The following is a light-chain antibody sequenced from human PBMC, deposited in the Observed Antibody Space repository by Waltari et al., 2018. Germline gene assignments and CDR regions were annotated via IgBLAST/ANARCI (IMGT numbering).Light chain of an antibody. J-gene: IGLJ2*01. CDR2: EVI. CDR3: SSYAGHRSSPYVV. V-gene: IGLV2-23*02. Sequence: QSALTQPASVSGSPGQSITISCTGTSDDIGGHNLVSWYQQDPGKAPKLLIYEVIKRPSGVSVRFSGSKSGNTASLTISGLQPEDESVYYCSSYAGHRSSPYVVFGGGTRLTVL. CDR1: SDDIGGHNL.